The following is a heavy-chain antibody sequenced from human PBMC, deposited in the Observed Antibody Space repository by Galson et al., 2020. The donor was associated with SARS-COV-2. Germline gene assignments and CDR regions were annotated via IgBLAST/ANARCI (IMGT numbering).Heavy chain of an antibody. V-gene: IGHV4-34*01. D-gene: IGHD4-17*01. Sequence: SETLSLTCAVYGGSFSGYYWSWIRQPPGKGLEWIGEINHSGSTNYNPSLKSRVTISVDTSKNQFSLKLSSVTAADTAVYYCARARPVTTFYDYYGMDVWGQGTTVTVSS. CDR2: INHSGST. CDR3: ARARPVTTFYDYYGMDV. CDR1: GGSFSGYY. J-gene: IGHJ6*02.